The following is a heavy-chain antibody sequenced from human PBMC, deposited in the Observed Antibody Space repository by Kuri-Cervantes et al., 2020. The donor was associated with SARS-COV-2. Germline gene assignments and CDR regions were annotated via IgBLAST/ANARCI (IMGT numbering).Heavy chain of an antibody. V-gene: IGHV3-53*05. CDR2: IYSGGST. CDR1: GFTVSSNY. J-gene: IGHJ4*02. Sequence: GGSLRLSCAASGFTVSSNYMSWVRQAPGKGLEWVSLIYSGGSTYYADSVKGRFTISRDNSKNTLYLQMNSLRPEDTAVYYCAKSFDPYNSLSGDYFDYWGQGTLVTVSS. CDR3: AKSFDPYNSLSGDYFDY. D-gene: IGHD5-24*01.